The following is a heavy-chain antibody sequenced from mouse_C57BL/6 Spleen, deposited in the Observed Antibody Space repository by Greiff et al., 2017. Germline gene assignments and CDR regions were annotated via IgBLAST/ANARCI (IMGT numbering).Heavy chain of an antibody. V-gene: IGHV1-82*01. CDR3: ERSSYGSSLAWFAY. J-gene: IGHJ3*01. Sequence: QVQLQQSGPELVKPGASVKISCKASGYAFSSSWMNWVKQRPGKGLEWIGRIYPGDGDTNYNGKFKGKATLTADKSSSTAYMQLSSLTSEDAAVYFCERSSYGSSLAWFAYWGQGTLVTVSA. D-gene: IGHD1-1*01. CDR2: IYPGDGDT. CDR1: GYAFSSSW.